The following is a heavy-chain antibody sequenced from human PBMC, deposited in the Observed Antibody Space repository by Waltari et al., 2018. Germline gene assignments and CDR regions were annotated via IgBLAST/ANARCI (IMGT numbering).Heavy chain of an antibody. CDR1: GFTFDDYA. V-gene: IGHV3-9*01. CDR2: ISWNSGSI. J-gene: IGHJ2*01. D-gene: IGHD4-17*01. CDR3: AKTTVTLPWWYFDL. Sequence: EVQLVESGGGLVQPGRSLRLSCAASGFTFDDYAMHWVRQAPGKGLEWVSGISWNSGSIGYADSVKGRFTISRDNAKNSLYLQMNSLRAEDTALYYCAKTTVTLPWWYFDLWGRGTLVTVSS.